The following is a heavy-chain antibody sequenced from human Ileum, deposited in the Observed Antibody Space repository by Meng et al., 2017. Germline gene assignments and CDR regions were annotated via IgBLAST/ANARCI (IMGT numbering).Heavy chain of an antibody. V-gene: IGHV1-46*01. CDR1: GYTFTSYY. Sequence: ASVKVSCKASGYTFTSYYVHWLRQAPGQGLEWMGIINPNGDSTFYAQKFQGRVTVTMDTSTSTVYLDMSSLTSEDTAVYYCARDPNYEKRGLLGYYYNGMDVWGQGTMVTVSS. CDR3: ARDPNYEKRGLLGYYYNGMDV. J-gene: IGHJ6*02. CDR2: INPNGDST. D-gene: IGHD3-22*01.